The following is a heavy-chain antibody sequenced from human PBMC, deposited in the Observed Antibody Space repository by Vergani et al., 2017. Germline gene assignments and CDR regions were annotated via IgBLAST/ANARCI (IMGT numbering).Heavy chain of an antibody. CDR1: GFSFGDYA. Sequence: EVQLVESGGGLVPPGRSLRLSCAASGFSFGDYAMTWVRQAPGKGREWGAVIRNKAYGGTIEYAASVKGRFTISRDDSKRLAYLQLSGLKTEDTAVYFCSRGRGYSFGYSDYWGQGTLVTVSS. D-gene: IGHD5-18*01. CDR2: IRNKAYGGTI. V-gene: IGHV3-49*04. J-gene: IGHJ4*02. CDR3: SRGRGYSFGYSDY.